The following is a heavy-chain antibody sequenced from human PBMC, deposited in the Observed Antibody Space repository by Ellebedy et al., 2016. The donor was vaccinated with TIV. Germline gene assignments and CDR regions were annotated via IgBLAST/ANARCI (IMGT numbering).Heavy chain of an antibody. Sequence: GGSLRLSXAASGFTFSSYGMHWVRQAPGKELEWVAVIWYDGSNKYYADSVKGRFTISRDNSKNTLYLQMNSLRAEDTAVYYCAREHSYGYRTYYGMDVWGQGTTVTVSS. CDR3: AREHSYGYRTYYGMDV. CDR1: GFTFSSYG. V-gene: IGHV3-33*01. D-gene: IGHD5-18*01. J-gene: IGHJ6*02. CDR2: IWYDGSNK.